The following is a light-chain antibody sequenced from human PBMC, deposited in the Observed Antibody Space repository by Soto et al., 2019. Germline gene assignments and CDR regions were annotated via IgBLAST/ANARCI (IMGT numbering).Light chain of an antibody. J-gene: IGLJ3*02. CDR1: SSDVGGYKY. CDR2: DVS. V-gene: IGLV2-14*01. Sequence: QSALTQPASVSGSPGQSITISCTGTSSDVGGYKYVSWYQQHPGKAPKLMLYDVSNRPSGVSNRFSGSKSGNTASLTISGLQAEDEADYYCSSYTRTIALEFGGGTKLTVL. CDR3: SSYTRTIALE.